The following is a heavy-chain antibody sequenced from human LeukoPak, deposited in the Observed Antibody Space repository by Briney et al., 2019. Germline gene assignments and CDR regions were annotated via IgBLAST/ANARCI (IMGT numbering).Heavy chain of an antibody. D-gene: IGHD3-10*01. V-gene: IGHV3-33*01. CDR2: VWHDGSHK. J-gene: IGHJ4*02. CDR1: GFSFNTYA. CDR3: ARGIFGSGSYPDF. Sequence: RTGGSLRLSCAASGFSFNTYAMHWVRQAPGQGLEWVALVWHDGSHKFYSNSVRGQFTISRDNSKNTVYLQMNNLRPEDTAVYYCARGIFGSGSYPDFWGQGTLVTVSS.